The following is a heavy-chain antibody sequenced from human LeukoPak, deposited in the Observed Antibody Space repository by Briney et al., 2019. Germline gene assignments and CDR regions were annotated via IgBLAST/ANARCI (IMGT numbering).Heavy chain of an antibody. Sequence: GGSLRLSCAASGFTFSSYWMHWVRQAPGKGLVWVSRINRDGSSTSYADSVKGRFTISRDNAKNTLYLQMNSLRAEDTAVYYCARTKHIVVVTAPFDYWGQGTLVTVSS. CDR3: ARTKHIVVVTAPFDY. CDR1: GFTFSSYW. CDR2: INRDGSST. J-gene: IGHJ4*02. D-gene: IGHD2-21*02. V-gene: IGHV3-74*01.